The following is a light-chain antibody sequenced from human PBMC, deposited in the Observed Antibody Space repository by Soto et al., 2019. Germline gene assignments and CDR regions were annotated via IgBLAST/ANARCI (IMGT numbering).Light chain of an antibody. V-gene: IGLV1-36*01. CDR2: YDD. Sequence: QSVLTQPPSVSEAPRQRVTISCSGSSSNIGNNAVNWYQQLPGKAPKLLIYYDDLLPSGVSDRFSGSKSGTSASLAISGLQSEDDADYYCAAWDDSLNSLSFGTGTKVTVL. CDR3: AAWDDSLNSLS. CDR1: SSNIGNNA. J-gene: IGLJ1*01.